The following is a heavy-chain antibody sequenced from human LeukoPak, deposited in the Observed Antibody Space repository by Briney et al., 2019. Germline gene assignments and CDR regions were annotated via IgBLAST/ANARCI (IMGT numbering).Heavy chain of an antibody. Sequence: ASVKVSCKASGYTFTGYYMHWVRQAPGQGLEWMGWINPSSGGTNYAQKFQGRVTMTRDTSISTAYMELSRLRSDDTAVYYCARDRPPLWFGELLSGEYNWFDPWGQGTLVTVSS. V-gene: IGHV1-2*02. CDR1: GYTFTGYY. CDR2: INPSSGGT. D-gene: IGHD3-10*01. CDR3: ARDRPPLWFGELLSGEYNWFDP. J-gene: IGHJ5*02.